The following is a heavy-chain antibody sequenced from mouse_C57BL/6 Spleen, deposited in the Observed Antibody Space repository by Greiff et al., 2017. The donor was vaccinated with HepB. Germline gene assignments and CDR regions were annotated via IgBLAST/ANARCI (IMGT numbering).Heavy chain of an antibody. J-gene: IGHJ2*01. D-gene: IGHD1-1*01. CDR3: ARDEDYYGSSPYYFDY. CDR2: ISYDGSN. V-gene: IGHV3-6*01. CDR1: GYSITSCYY. Sequence: DVQLQESGPGLVKPSQSLSLTCSVTGYSITSCYYWNWIRQFPGNKLEWMGYISYDGSNNFNPSLKNRISITRDTSKNQFFLKLNSVTTEDTATYYCARDEDYYGSSPYYFDYWGQGTTLTVSS.